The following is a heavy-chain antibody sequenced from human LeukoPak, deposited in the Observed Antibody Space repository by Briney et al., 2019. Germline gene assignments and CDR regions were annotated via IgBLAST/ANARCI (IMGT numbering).Heavy chain of an antibody. J-gene: IGHJ3*02. D-gene: IGHD3-3*01. CDR1: GFTFSSYS. CDR3: ARGKSGYPDAFDI. CDR2: ISSSSSTI. V-gene: IGHV3-48*02. Sequence: GGSLRLSCAASGFTFSSYSVNWVRQAPGKGLEWVSYISSSSSTIYYADSVKGRFTISRDNAKNSLYLQMNSLRDEDTAVYYCARGKSGYPDAFDIWGQGTMVTVSS.